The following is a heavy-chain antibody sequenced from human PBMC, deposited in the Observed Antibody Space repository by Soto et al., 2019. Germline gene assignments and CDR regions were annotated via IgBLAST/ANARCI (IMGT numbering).Heavy chain of an antibody. D-gene: IGHD5-18*01. CDR1: GFTFTSSA. CDR2: IVVGSGNT. Sequence: PVKVSCKASGFTFTSSAVQWVRQARGQRLEWIGWIVVGSGNTNYAQKFQERVTITRDMSTSTAYMELSSLRSEDTAVYYCAATVDTAMAQDASDIWGQGTMVTVSS. V-gene: IGHV1-58*01. CDR3: AATVDTAMAQDASDI. J-gene: IGHJ3*02.